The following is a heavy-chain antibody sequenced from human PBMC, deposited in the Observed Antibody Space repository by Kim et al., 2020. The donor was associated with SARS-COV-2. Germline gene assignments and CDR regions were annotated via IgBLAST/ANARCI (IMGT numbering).Heavy chain of an antibody. J-gene: IGHJ4*02. CDR3: AKDRNVVVPAAGVDY. V-gene: IGHV3-30*18. D-gene: IGHD2-2*01. Sequence: GGSLRLSCAASGFTFSSYGMHWVRQAPGKGLEWVAVISYDGSNKYYTDSVKGRFTISRDNSKNTLYLQMNSLRAEDTAVYYCAKDRNVVVPAAGVDYWGQGTLVTVSS. CDR1: GFTFSSYG. CDR2: ISYDGSNK.